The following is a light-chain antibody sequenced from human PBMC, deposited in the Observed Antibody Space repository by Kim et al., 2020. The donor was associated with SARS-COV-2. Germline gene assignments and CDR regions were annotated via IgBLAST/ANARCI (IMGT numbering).Light chain of an antibody. J-gene: IGKJ1*01. V-gene: IGKV3-11*01. CDR3: QQRRDWPRT. CDR1: QSVGSY. Sequence: IVLTQSPATLSLSPGERATLSCRASQSVGSYLAWYQQRPGQAPRLLIYDASNRATGIPARFSGSGSGTDFTLTISSLETEDFAVYYCQQRRDWPRTFGQGTKVDIK. CDR2: DAS.